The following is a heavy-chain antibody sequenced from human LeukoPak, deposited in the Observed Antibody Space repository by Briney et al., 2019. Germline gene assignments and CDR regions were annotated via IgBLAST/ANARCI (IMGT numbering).Heavy chain of an antibody. CDR3: ARAGIMATTPFGY. J-gene: IGHJ4*02. V-gene: IGHV4-59*01. CDR2: IYYTGST. Sequence: SEALSLTCTDSVGSISGYYWRWMRQPPAKGPEWIGYIYYTGSTNYNPSLKSRVTVSVDTSKNPFSLRLSSVTAADTAVYYCARAGIMATTPFGYWGQGTLVSVSS. D-gene: IGHD5-24*01. CDR1: VGSISGYY.